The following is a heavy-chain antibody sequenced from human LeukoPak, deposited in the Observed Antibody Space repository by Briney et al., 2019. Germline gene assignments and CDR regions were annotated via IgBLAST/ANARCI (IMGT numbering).Heavy chain of an antibody. D-gene: IGHD4-17*01. V-gene: IGHV4-39*01. CDR2: IYYSGST. Sequence: PSETLSLTCTVSGGSISSSSYYWGWIRQPPGKGLEWIGSIYYSGSTYYNPSLKSRVTISVDTSKNQFSLKLSSVTAADTAVYYCARGFYGDYGGDYYFYYMDVWGKGTTVTLSS. CDR3: ARGFYGDYGGDYYFYYMDV. CDR1: GGSISSSSYY. J-gene: IGHJ6*03.